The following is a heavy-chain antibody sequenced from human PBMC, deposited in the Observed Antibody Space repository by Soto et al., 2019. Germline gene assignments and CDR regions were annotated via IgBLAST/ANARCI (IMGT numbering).Heavy chain of an antibody. CDR1: GFTFSSYG. J-gene: IGHJ4*02. CDR3: ARENTIFGVVTSYFDY. Sequence: GGSLRLSCAASGFTFSSYGMHWVRQAPGKGLEWVAVIWYDGSNKYYADSVKGRFTISRDNSKNTLYLQMNSLRAEDTAVYYCARENTIFGVVTSYFDYWGQGTLVTVSS. V-gene: IGHV3-33*01. D-gene: IGHD3-3*01. CDR2: IWYDGSNK.